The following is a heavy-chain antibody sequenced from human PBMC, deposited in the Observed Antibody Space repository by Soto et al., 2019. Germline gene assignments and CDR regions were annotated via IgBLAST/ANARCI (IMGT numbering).Heavy chain of an antibody. CDR3: AHTTTDAFDI. D-gene: IGHD1-1*01. CDR2: IYWDDDK. J-gene: IGHJ3*02. CDR1: GFSLSTSGVG. Sequence: QITLKESGPTLVKPTQTLTLTCTFSGFSLSTSGVGVGWIRQPPGKALEWLALIYWDDDKRDRPSLKSRLTIPKDTSNNQVVLTMTNMDPVDTATYYCAHTTTDAFDIWGQGPMVTVSS. V-gene: IGHV2-5*02.